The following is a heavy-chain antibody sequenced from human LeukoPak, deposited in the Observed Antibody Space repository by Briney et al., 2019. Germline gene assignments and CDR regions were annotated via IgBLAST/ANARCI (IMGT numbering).Heavy chain of an antibody. CDR1: GYTFTSYG. CDR2: ISAYNGNT. J-gene: IGHJ4*02. Sequence: ASVKVSCKASGYTFTSYGISWVRHAPAQGLEWMGCISAYNGNTNYAQKLQGRVTMTTETSTSTAFMELRSLRYDDTPGNNCGRIHVQKVVYSGQGKPFTVSS. D-gene: IGHD3-10*02. V-gene: IGHV1-18*01. CDR3: GRIHVQKVVY.